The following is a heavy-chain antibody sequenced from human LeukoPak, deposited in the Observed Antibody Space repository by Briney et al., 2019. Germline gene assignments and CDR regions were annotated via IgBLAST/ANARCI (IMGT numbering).Heavy chain of an antibody. V-gene: IGHV5-10-1*01. CDR3: ATDYYGSGSVDY. CDR2: IDPSDSYT. J-gene: IGHJ4*02. CDR1: GYSFTSYW. Sequence: GESLKISCKGSGYSFTSYWISWVRQMPGKGREWMGRIDPSDSYTNYSPSFQGHVTISADKSISTAYLQWSSLKASDTAMYYCATDYYGSGSVDYWGQGTLVTVSS. D-gene: IGHD3-10*01.